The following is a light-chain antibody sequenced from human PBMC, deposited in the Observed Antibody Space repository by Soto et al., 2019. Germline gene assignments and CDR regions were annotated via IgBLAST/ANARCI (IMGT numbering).Light chain of an antibody. J-gene: IGLJ1*01. Sequence: QSALTQPASVSGSPGQSITISCTGTSSDVGGYNYVSRYQQHPGKAPKLMIYDVSNRPSGVSNRFSGSKSGNTASLTISGLQAEDEADYYCSSYTSSSPLNVFGTGTKLTVL. CDR1: SSDVGGYNY. CDR3: SSYTSSSPLNV. V-gene: IGLV2-14*01. CDR2: DVS.